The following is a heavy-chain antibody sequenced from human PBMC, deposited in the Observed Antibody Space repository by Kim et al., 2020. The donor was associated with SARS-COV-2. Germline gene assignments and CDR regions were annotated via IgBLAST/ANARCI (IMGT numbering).Heavy chain of an antibody. CDR2: ISGSGGST. CDR3: AKSLYSSLEAPEKGSSWPFLPRYYGMDV. D-gene: IGHD6-13*01. V-gene: IGHV3-23*01. J-gene: IGHJ6*02. Sequence: GGSLRLSCAASGFTFSSYAMSWVRQAPGKGLEWVSAISGSGGSTYYADSVKGRFTISRDNSKNTLYLQMNSLRAEDTAVYYCAKSLYSSLEAPEKGSSWPFLPRYYGMDVWGQGTTVTVSS. CDR1: GFTFSSYA.